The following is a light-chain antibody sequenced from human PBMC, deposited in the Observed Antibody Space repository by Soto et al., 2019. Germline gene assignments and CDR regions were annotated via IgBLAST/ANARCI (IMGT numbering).Light chain of an antibody. CDR1: QSIVTY. V-gene: IGKV1-39*01. Sequence: DIQMTQSPSSLSASVGDRVTITCRASQSIVTYLNWYLQKPGKAPKLLIYAASNLQSGVPSSFSGSGSGTDFTLTISILQPEDFATYFFQQSYSTPPWTFGQGTKVEIK. J-gene: IGKJ1*01. CDR2: AAS. CDR3: QQSYSTPPWT.